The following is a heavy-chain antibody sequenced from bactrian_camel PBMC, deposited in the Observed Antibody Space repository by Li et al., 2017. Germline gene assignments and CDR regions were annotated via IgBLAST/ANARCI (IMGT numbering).Heavy chain of an antibody. CDR3: AADPDPYYSDYDVLERLYNY. CDR1: GFDFHSFL. V-gene: IGHV3S7*01. CDR2: IYSDGSGT. Sequence: HVQLVESGGGLTTPGGSMRLACVGSGFDFHSFLMSWVRQAPGKGLEWVAGIYSDGSGTKYADSVKGRFTISRDGAKNTLYLQMNSLKPEDTAMYYCAADPDPYYSDYDVLERLYNYWGQGTQVTVS. J-gene: IGHJ4*01. D-gene: IGHD4*01.